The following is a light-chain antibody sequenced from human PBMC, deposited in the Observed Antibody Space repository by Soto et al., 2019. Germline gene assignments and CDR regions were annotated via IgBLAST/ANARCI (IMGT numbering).Light chain of an antibody. CDR1: QSVSSN. CDR2: AAS. J-gene: IGKJ1*01. CDR3: QHYNNWPPWT. V-gene: IGKV3-15*01. Sequence: EIVMTQPPATLSVSPGEGATLSCRASQSVSSNLAWYQQKPGQAPRLLIYAASARATGIPARFSGSGSGTEFTLTISSLQSEDFAVYYCQHYNNWPPWTFGQGTKAEIK.